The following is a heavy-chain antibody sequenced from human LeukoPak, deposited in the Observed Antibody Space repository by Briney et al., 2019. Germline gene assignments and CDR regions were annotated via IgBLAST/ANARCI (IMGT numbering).Heavy chain of an antibody. V-gene: IGHV4-34*01. Sequence: SETLSLTCAVYGGSFSGYYWSWIRQPPGKGLEWIGEINHSGSTNYNPSLKSRVTISVDTSKNQFSLKLSSVTAADTAVYYCASSTLTTKHDYWGQGTLVTVSS. CDR1: GGSFSGYY. J-gene: IGHJ4*02. CDR2: INHSGST. D-gene: IGHD1-1*01. CDR3: ASSTLTTKHDY.